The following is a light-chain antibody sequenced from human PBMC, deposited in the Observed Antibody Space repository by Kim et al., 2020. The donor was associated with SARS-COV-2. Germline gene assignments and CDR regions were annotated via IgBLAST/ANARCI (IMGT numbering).Light chain of an antibody. J-gene: IGLJ2*01. CDR1: SSNIGSNY. Sequence: GQRVTISCSGSSSNIGSNYVYWYQQLPGTAPKLLIYRNNQRPSGVPDRFSGSKSGTSASLAISWLRSEDEADYYCAAWDDSLSGVVFGGGTQLTVL. CDR2: RNN. CDR3: AAWDDSLSGVV. V-gene: IGLV1-47*01.